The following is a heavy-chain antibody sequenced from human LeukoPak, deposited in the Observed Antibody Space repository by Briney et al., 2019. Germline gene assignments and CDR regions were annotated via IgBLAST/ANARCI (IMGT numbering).Heavy chain of an antibody. CDR2: FDPEDGET. D-gene: IGHD3-10*01. J-gene: IGHJ6*02. Sequence: ASVKVSCKVSGYTLTELSMHWVRQAPGKGLEWMGGFDPEDGETIYAQRFRGRVTMTEDTSTDTAYMELSSLRSEDTAVYYCAREKEGSGSYYYYYGMDVWGQGTTVSVSS. CDR3: AREKEGSGSYYYYYGMDV. V-gene: IGHV1-24*01. CDR1: GYTLTELS.